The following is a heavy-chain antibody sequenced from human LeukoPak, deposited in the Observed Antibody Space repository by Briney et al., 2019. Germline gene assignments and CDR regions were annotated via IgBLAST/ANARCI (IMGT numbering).Heavy chain of an antibody. D-gene: IGHD5/OR15-5a*01. CDR3: ANSPRASTSYGMDV. CDR2: ISYGGNNK. Sequence: PGGSLRLSCAASGFTFSSYAMHWVRQAPGKGLEWVSAISYGGNNKYYADSVKGRFTISRDNSKNTLYLQMNSLRAEDTAVYYGANSPRASTSYGMDVWDRRTTVTVP. CDR1: GFTFSSYA. J-gene: IGHJ6*02. V-gene: IGHV3-30*18.